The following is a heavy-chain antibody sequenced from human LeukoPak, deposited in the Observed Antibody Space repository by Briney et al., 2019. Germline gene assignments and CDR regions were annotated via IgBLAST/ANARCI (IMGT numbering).Heavy chain of an antibody. CDR1: GGSISSYY. Sequence: MTSETLSLTCTVSGGSISSYYWSWIRQPPGKGLEWIGYIYYTGSTEYHPSLKSRVTISLDTSKNQFSLKLSSVTAADTAVYYCARHVRATRGTFDYWGQGTLVTVSS. CDR2: IYYTGST. J-gene: IGHJ4*02. CDR3: ARHVRATRGTFDY. V-gene: IGHV4-59*08. D-gene: IGHD1-26*01.